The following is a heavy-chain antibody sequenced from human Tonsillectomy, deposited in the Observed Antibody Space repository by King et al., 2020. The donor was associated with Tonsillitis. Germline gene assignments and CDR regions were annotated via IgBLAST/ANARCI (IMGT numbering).Heavy chain of an antibody. CDR3: AKGITYSDY. Sequence: VQLVESGGGLVQPGGSLRLSCAASGFPFSSYAMSWVRQAPGKGLDVFSSISGSGGYPYYADSVKGRFTISRDNSKNTLYLQMNSLRAEDTAVYYCAKGITYSDYWGQGTLVTVSS. V-gene: IGHV3-23*04. CDR1: GFPFSSYA. J-gene: IGHJ4*02. D-gene: IGHD1-14*01. CDR2: ISGSGGYP.